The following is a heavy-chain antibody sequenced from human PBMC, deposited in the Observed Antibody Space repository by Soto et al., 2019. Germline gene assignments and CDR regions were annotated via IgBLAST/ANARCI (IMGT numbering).Heavy chain of an antibody. CDR3: AKDSQGFLVSAARVNGMDV. CDR1: GFTFSSYA. Sequence: EVQLLESGGGLVQPGGSLRLSCAGSGFTFSSYAMTWVRQAPGKGLEWVSTLSDNGGHTYYADSVKGRFTISRDNSKKTLYLKMNGLRAEDTAVYYCAKDSQGFLVSAARVNGMDVWGQGTTVTVSS. V-gene: IGHV3-23*01. CDR2: LSDNGGHT. D-gene: IGHD2-2*01. J-gene: IGHJ6*02.